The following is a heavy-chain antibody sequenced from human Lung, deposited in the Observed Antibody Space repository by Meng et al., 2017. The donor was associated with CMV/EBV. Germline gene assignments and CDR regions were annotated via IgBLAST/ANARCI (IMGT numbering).Heavy chain of an antibody. V-gene: IGHV3-48*03. Sequence: RISCAASGFTFSSYEMNWVRQAPGKGLEWVSYISSSGSTIYYADSVKGRFTISRDNAKNSLYLQMNSLRAEDTAVYYCARVPCSRYYYYGMDVWGQGXTVTVSS. D-gene: IGHD3-10*02. CDR3: ARVPCSRYYYYGMDV. CDR2: ISSSGSTI. J-gene: IGHJ6*02. CDR1: GFTFSSYE.